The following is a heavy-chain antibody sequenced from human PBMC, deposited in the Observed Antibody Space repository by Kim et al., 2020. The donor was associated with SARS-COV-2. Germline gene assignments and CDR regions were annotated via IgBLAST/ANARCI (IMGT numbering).Heavy chain of an antibody. CDR2: INHSGST. D-gene: IGHD3-22*01. V-gene: IGHV4-34*01. Sequence: SETLSLTCAVYGGSFSGYYWSWIRQPPGKGLEWIGEINHSGSTNYNPSLKSRVTISVDTSKNQFSLKLSSVTAADTAVYYCVRGRSSGYWGQGTLVTVSS. CDR1: GGSFSGYY. J-gene: IGHJ4*02. CDR3: VRGRSSGY.